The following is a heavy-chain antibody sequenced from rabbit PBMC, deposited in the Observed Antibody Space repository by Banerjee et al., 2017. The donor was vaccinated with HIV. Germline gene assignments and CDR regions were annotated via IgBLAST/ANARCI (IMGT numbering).Heavy chain of an antibody. CDR3: ASGYSDVYFNL. CDR1: GFSFSNKYE. J-gene: IGHJ4*01. V-gene: IGHV1S45*01. D-gene: IGHD1-1*01. CDR2: INTSSGNT. Sequence: QEQLEESGGGLVQPEGSLKLTCTASGFSFSNKYEMGWVRQAPGKGLEWIACINTSSGNTVYASWAKGRFTISKTSSTTVTLQMTSLTAADTATYFCASGYSDVYFNLWGPGTLVTVS.